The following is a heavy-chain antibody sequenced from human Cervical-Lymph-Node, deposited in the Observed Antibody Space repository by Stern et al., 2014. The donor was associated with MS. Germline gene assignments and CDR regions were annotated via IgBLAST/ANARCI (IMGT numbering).Heavy chain of an antibody. CDR1: GYSFTGYY. D-gene: IGHD4-11*01. J-gene: IGHJ4*02. CDR2: IKPATGFT. CDR3: ARDLADYRYYFDS. V-gene: IGHV1-2*02. Sequence: QLVQSGAEVKPPGASVKVSCKASGYSFTGYYIPWVRQAPGHGLAWMGWIKPATGFTNYAQKLQGGVTLTSETSSSTAYMERSRLRSDDTAVYYCARDLADYRYYFDSWGQGTLVTVSS.